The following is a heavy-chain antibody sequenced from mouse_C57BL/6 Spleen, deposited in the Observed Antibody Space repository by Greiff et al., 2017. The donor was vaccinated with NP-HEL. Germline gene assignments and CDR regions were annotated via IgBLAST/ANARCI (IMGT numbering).Heavy chain of an antibody. CDR2: ISSGSSTI. CDR3: ARTGPGY. Sequence: EVMLVESGGGLVKPGGSLKLSCAASGFTFSDYGMHWVRQAPEKGLEWVAYISSGSSTIYYADTVKGRFTISRDNAKNTLFLQMTSLRSEDTAMYYCARTGPGYWGQGTTLTISS. J-gene: IGHJ2*01. V-gene: IGHV5-17*01. CDR1: GFTFSDYG. D-gene: IGHD3-3*01.